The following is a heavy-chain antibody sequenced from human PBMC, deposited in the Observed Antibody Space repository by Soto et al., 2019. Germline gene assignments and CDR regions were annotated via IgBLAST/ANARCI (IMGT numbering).Heavy chain of an antibody. CDR2: ISSRSGSHI. J-gene: IGHJ4*02. CDR3: VGGFYDSSGDFPFDY. V-gene: IGHV3-21*06. Sequence: GGSLRLSCAGSGFVFRDHSFSWVRQTPGQGLEWVSTISSRSGSHIHYGDSVKGRFTISRDNARNSVYLQMNGLRAADTAVYYCVGGFYDSSGDFPFDYWGRGTLVTVSS. CDR1: GFVFRDHS. D-gene: IGHD3-22*01.